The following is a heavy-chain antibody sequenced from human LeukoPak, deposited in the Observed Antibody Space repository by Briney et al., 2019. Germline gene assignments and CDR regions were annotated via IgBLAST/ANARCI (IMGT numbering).Heavy chain of an antibody. J-gene: IGHJ4*02. D-gene: IGHD3-22*01. CDR3: ARDPFPYYDSSGYQDY. V-gene: IGHV1-18*01. CDR1: GYTFTSYG. CDR2: ISAYNGNT. Sequence: ASVKVSCKASGYTFTSYGISWVRQAPGQGLEWMGWISAYNGNTNYAQKLQGRVTMTTDISTSTAYMELRSLRSDDTAVYYCARDPFPYYDSSGYQDYWGQGTLVTVSS.